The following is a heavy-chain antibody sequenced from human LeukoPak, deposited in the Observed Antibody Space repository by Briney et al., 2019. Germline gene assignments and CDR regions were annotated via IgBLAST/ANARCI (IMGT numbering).Heavy chain of an antibody. V-gene: IGHV4-34*01. Sequence: SETLSLTCAVYGGSFSGYYWSWIRQPPGKGLEWIGEINHSGSTNYNPSLKSRVTISVDTSKNQFSLKLSSVTAADTAVYYCARGAAEAVVVVAASFDYWGQGTLVTVSS. CDR2: INHSGST. D-gene: IGHD2-15*01. J-gene: IGHJ4*02. CDR3: ARGAAEAVVVVAASFDY. CDR1: GGSFSGYY.